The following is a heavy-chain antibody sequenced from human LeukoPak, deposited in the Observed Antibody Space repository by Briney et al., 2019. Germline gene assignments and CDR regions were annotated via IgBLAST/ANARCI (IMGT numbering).Heavy chain of an antibody. CDR2: INDDSSDI. CDR3: ARDTFQPGLIDS. CDR1: GFTFSLYA. D-gene: IGHD2-2*01. Sequence: PGGSLRLSCAASGFTFSLYAMNGVRQAPGKGLEWVSYINDDSSDIHYAGSVRGRFTISRDDARKTLYLQLSSLRVEDTAVYYCARDTFQPGLIDSWGQGTLVTVSS. V-gene: IGHV3-21*05. J-gene: IGHJ4*02.